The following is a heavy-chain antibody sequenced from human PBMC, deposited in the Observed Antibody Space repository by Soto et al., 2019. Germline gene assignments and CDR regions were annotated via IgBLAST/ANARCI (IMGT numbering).Heavy chain of an antibody. CDR3: ARDRSYYSDY. Sequence: ASVKVSCKASGYTFTNYAMHWVRQAPGQRLEWMGWISAYNGNTNYAQKLQGRVTMTTDTSTSTAYMELRSLRSDDTAVYYCARDRSYYSDYWGQGTLVTVSS. J-gene: IGHJ4*02. CDR1: GYTFTNYA. CDR2: ISAYNGNT. D-gene: IGHD3-10*01. V-gene: IGHV1-18*01.